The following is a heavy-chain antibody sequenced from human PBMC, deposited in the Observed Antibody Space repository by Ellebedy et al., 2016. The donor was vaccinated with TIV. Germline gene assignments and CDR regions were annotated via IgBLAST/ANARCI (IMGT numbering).Heavy chain of an antibody. CDR3: ARNLQYTKYGMDV. CDR1: GFPFDGYA. D-gene: IGHD5-24*01. J-gene: IGHJ6*02. Sequence: PGGSLRLSCAASGFPFDGYAMNWVRQAPGKGLEWVSGISGSGGSTYYADSVKGRFTISRDNSKNTLYLQMNSLRADDTAVYYCARNLQYTKYGMDVWGQGTTVIVSS. CDR2: ISGSGGST. V-gene: IGHV3-23*01.